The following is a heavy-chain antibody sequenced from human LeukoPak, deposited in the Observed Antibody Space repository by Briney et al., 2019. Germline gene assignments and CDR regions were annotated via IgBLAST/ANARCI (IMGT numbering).Heavy chain of an antibody. CDR3: ARDCSGGSCYSVGRDDAFDI. D-gene: IGHD2-15*01. CDR1: GGSISSSNW. V-gene: IGHV4-4*02. J-gene: IGHJ3*02. CDR2: IYHSGST. Sequence: SETLSLTCAVSGGSISSSNWWSWVRQPPGKGLEWIGEIYHSGSTNYNPSLKSRVTISVDTSKNQFSLKLSSVTAADTAVYYCARDCSGGSCYSVGRDDAFDIWGQGTMVTVSS.